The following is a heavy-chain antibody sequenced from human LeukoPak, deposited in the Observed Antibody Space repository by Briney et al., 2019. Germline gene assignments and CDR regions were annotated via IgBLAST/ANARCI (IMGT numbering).Heavy chain of an antibody. CDR1: GGSISSGSYY. J-gene: IGHJ1*01. CDR2: IYTSGST. Sequence: PSETLSLTCTVSGGSISSGSYYWSWIRQPAGKGLEWIGRIYTSGSTNYNPSLKSRVTISVDTSKNQFSLKLSSVTAADTAVYYCARGDPGIAAAGTEGYFQHWGQGTLVTVSS. CDR3: ARGDPGIAAAGTEGYFQH. V-gene: IGHV4-61*02. D-gene: IGHD6-13*01.